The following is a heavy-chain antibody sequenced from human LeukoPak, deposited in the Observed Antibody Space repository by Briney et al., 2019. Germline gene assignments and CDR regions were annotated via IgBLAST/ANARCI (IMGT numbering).Heavy chain of an antibody. CDR1: GFTVSSNY. Sequence: PGRSLRLSCAASGFTVSSNYMNWVRQAPGKGLEWVSVLYSGGSTYYADSVKGRFTISRDNSKNTLYLQMNSLRAEDTAVYYCARGYGGSDAFDIWGQGTMVTVSS. J-gene: IGHJ3*02. V-gene: IGHV3-66*01. CDR3: ARGYGGSDAFDI. D-gene: IGHD1-26*01. CDR2: LYSGGST.